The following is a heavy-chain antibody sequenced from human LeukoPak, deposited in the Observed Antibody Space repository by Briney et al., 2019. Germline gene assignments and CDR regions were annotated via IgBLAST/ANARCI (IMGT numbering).Heavy chain of an antibody. J-gene: IGHJ4*02. V-gene: IGHV4-34*01. CDR3: ARGVRARYYGSGSYPYFDY. D-gene: IGHD3-10*01. CDR1: AGSFSGYY. CDR2: INHSGST. Sequence: SETLSLTCAVYAGSFSGYYWSWIRQPPGKGLEWIGEINHSGSTNYNPSLKSRVTISVDTSKNQFSLKLSSVTAADTAVYYCARGVRARYYGSGSYPYFDYWGQGTLVTVSS.